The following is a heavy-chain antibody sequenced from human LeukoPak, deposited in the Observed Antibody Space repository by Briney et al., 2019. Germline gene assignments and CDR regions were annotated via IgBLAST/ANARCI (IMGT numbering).Heavy chain of an antibody. Sequence: KTSETLSLICTVSGGSISSYYWSWIRQPPGKGLEWIGYIYSSGSTNYNPSLKSRVTISVDTSNNQFPLKLSSVTAADTAVYYCARDQGNKDYGMDVWGQGTTVTVSS. CDR1: GGSISSYY. D-gene: IGHD2/OR15-2a*01. CDR3: ARDQGNKDYGMDV. J-gene: IGHJ6*02. CDR2: IYSSGST. V-gene: IGHV4-59*01.